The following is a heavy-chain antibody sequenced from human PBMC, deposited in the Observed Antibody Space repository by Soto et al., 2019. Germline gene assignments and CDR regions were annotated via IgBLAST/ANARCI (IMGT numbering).Heavy chain of an antibody. J-gene: IGHJ5*02. CDR3: ARAFSSRLYFRDLDP. V-gene: IGHV1-3*01. Sequence: QVQLVQSGAEVKKPGASVKVSCKASGYTFTSYAMHWVRQAPGQRLEWMGWINAGNGNTKYSQKFQGRVTITRDTSARTAYMELRSLRSENTAVYYCARAFSSRLYFRDLDPWGQGTLVTVSS. CDR1: GYTFTSYA. D-gene: IGHD6-13*01. CDR2: INAGNGNT.